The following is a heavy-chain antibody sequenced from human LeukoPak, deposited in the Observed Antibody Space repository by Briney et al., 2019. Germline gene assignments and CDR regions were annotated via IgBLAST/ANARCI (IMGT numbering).Heavy chain of an antibody. CDR2: IYYSGGNT. J-gene: IGHJ4*02. CDR3: AKDQGQAVVPRRFDN. V-gene: IGHV3-23*01. Sequence: PGGSPRLSCAASGFMFSNFAMSWVRRAPGKGLEWVSTIYYSGGNTYSADSVKGRFTISRDNAKNTLYLQMNSLRAEDTAVYYCAKDQGQAVVPRRFDNWGQGTLVTVSS. CDR1: GFMFSNFA. D-gene: IGHD2-2*01.